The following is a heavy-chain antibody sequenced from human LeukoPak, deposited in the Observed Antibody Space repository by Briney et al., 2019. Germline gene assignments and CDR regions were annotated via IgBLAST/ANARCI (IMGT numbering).Heavy chain of an antibody. J-gene: IGHJ4*02. CDR3: ARGLGNNTRAFDY. V-gene: IGHV4-39*01. CDR1: GGSISSSSYY. Sequence: PSETLSLTCTVSGGSISSSSYYWGWIRQPPGKGLEWIGSIYYSGSTYYNPSLKSRVTISVDTSKNQFSLKLSSVTAADTAVYYCARGLGNNTRAFDYWGQGTLVTVSS. D-gene: IGHD2-2*01. CDR2: IYYSGST.